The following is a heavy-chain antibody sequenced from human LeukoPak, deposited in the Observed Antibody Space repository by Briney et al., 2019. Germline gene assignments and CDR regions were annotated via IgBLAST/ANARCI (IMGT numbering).Heavy chain of an antibody. J-gene: IGHJ4*02. V-gene: IGHV4-31*03. Sequence: SETLSLTCTVSGGSISSGGYYWSWIRQHPGKGLEWIGYIYYSGSTYYNPSLKSRVTISVDTSKNQFSLKLSSVTAADTAVYYCARDSRALYYFDYWGQGTLVTVSS. CDR2: IYYSGST. CDR3: ARDSRALYYFDY. CDR1: GGSISSGGYY.